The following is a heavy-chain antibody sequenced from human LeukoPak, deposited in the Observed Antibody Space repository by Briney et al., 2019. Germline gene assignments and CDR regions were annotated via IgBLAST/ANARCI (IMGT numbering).Heavy chain of an antibody. J-gene: IGHJ5*02. CDR2: IHSGESP. CDR1: GYSISGGYF. V-gene: IGHV4-38-2*02. Sequence: SETLSLTCSVSGYSISGGYFWGWIRQPPGKGLEWIGIIHSGESPYYSPSLESRISISIDTSKNQFSLKFNSVTAADTAVYYCARGGGVRTGSGWRPGNWFDPWGQGTLVIVSS. CDR3: ARGGGVRTGSGWRPGNWFDP. D-gene: IGHD6-19*01.